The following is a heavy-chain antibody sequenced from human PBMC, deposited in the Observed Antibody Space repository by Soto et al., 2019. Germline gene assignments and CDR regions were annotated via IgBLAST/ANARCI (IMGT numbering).Heavy chain of an antibody. CDR1: GYTFTGYY. Sequence: ASVKVSCKTSGYTFTGYYIHWVRQAPGQSPEWVGEIGPKSGDTRYAQKFQGKVTMTKDTSITTVYMELTNLSPDDTAVYYCGRGRSGEIVVFYWGQGTLVTASS. D-gene: IGHD5-12*01. CDR3: GRGRSGEIVVFY. CDR2: IGPKSGDT. J-gene: IGHJ4*02. V-gene: IGHV1-2*02.